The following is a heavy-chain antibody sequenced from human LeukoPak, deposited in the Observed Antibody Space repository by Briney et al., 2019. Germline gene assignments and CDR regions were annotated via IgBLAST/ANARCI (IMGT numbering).Heavy chain of an antibody. Sequence: SETLSLTCTVSGGSISDYYRGWIRQPPGKGLEWIGYFYNSGSSTYNPSLKSRVTISVDTSKEQFSLKLSSVTAADTAVYYCATGGPEQFDYWGQGTLVTVSS. V-gene: IGHV4-59*08. D-gene: IGHD1-14*01. J-gene: IGHJ4*02. CDR2: FYNSGSS. CDR3: ATGGPEQFDY. CDR1: GGSISDYY.